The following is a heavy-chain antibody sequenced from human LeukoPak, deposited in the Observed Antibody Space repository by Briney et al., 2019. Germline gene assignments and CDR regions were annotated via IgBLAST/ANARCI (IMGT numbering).Heavy chain of an antibody. CDR2: IIPIFGTA. CDR3: ARADYVWGSYRGYYFDY. J-gene: IGHJ4*02. V-gene: IGHV1-69*01. D-gene: IGHD3-16*02. CDR1: GGTFSSYA. Sequence: ASVTVSCKASGGTFSSYAISWVRQAPGQGLEWMGGIIPIFGTANYAQKFQGRVTITADESTSTAYMELSSLRSEDTAAYYCARADYVWGSYRGYYFDYWGQGTLVTVSS.